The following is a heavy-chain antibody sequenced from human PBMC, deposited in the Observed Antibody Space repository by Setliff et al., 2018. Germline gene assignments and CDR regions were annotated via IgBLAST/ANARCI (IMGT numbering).Heavy chain of an antibody. D-gene: IGHD3-10*01. CDR3: ARDQGRDYYYYYYMDV. V-gene: IGHV4-59*11. CDR2: IYYSGST. J-gene: IGHJ6*03. CDR1: GGSISSHY. Sequence: KPSETLSLTCTVSGGSISSHYWSWIRQPPGKGLEWIGYIYYSGSTNYNPSLKSRVTISVDTSKNQFSLKLSSVTAADTAVYYCARDQGRDYYYYYYMDVWGKGTTVTAP.